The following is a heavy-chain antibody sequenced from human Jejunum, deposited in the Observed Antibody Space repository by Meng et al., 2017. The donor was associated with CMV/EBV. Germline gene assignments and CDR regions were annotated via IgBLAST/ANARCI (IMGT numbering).Heavy chain of an antibody. J-gene: IGHJ4*02. CDR2: INSDGSDT. D-gene: IGHD1/OR15-1a*01. CDR1: GLPLRSNW. CDR3: ARVEQEMC. Sequence: GAGEGLVKPGGSLRLLCAASGLPLRSNWMHWVRQAPGKGLVWVSHINSDGSDTNYADSVKGRFTISRDNAKNTLYLQMNSLRDEDTAVYYCARVEQEMCWGQGTLVTVSS. V-gene: IGHV3-74*02.